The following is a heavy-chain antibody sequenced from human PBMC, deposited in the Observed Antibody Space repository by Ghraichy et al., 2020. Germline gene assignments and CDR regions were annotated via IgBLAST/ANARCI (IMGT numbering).Heavy chain of an antibody. CDR2: IIPIFGTA. D-gene: IGHD2-15*01. CDR1: GGTFSSYA. CDR3: ARLVGVAYCSGGSCPGDSDY. J-gene: IGHJ4*02. Sequence: SVKVSCKASGGTFSSYAISWVRQAPGQGLEWMGGIIPIFGTANYAQKFQGRVTITADESTSTAYMELSSLRSEDTAVYYCARLVGVAYCSGGSCPGDSDYWGQETLVTVSS. V-gene: IGHV1-69*13.